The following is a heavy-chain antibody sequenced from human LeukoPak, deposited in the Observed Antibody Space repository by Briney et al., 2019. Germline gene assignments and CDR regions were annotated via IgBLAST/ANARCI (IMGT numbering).Heavy chain of an antibody. Sequence: ASVKVSCKASGGTFSSYAISWVRQAPGQGLEWMEGIIPIFGTANYAQKFQGRVTITTDESTSTAYMELSSMRSEDTAVYYCARSIPGTVDTAMVGYYYMDVWGKGTTVTVSS. CDR2: IIPIFGTA. CDR1: GGTFSSYA. V-gene: IGHV1-69*05. CDR3: ARSIPGTVDTAMVGYYYMDV. J-gene: IGHJ6*03. D-gene: IGHD5-18*01.